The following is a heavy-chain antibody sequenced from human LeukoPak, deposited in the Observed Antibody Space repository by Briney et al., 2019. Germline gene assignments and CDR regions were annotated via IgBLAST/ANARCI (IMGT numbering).Heavy chain of an antibody. CDR1: GASISSYY. CDR3: ARHYPPDYTFDC. J-gene: IGHJ4*02. CDR2: ISYSGST. D-gene: IGHD4-11*01. Sequence: SETLPLTCTVSGASISSYYWSWIRQPPGKGLEWIGYISYSGSTNYNPSLKSRVAISVDTSKNQFSLKLSSVTAADTAVYFCARHYPPDYTFDCWGQGTLVTVSS. V-gene: IGHV4-59*08.